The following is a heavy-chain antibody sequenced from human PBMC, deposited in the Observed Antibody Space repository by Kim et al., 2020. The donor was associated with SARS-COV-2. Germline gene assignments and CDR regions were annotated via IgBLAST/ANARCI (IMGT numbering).Heavy chain of an antibody. D-gene: IGHD3-10*01. CDR3: SSVYGNNGLDY. J-gene: IGHJ4*01. CDR2: KYHSGSS. Sequence: SETLSLTCTVSGASITSYYWSWVRQAPGKGLEWIGNKYHSGSSNYNPSLKSRVAISIDTSRKQFTLRLSSVTATDTAVYYCSSVYGNNGLDYWG. CDR1: GASITSYY. V-gene: IGHV4-59*13.